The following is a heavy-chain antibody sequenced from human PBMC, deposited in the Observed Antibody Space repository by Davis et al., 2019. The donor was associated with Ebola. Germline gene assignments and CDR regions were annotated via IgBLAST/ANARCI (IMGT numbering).Heavy chain of an antibody. CDR2: IYPGDSDT. CDR1: GYSFTSYW. D-gene: IGHD6-13*01. Sequence: GSLTLSCMGSGYSFTSYWIGWVRQMPGTGLQWMGIIYPGDSDTRYRPSFEGQFTISVDRSINTAYLQWSSLKASDSAMYYCARQEALYGSIDNWGQGTLVTVSS. J-gene: IGHJ4*02. CDR3: ARQEALYGSIDN. V-gene: IGHV5-51*01.